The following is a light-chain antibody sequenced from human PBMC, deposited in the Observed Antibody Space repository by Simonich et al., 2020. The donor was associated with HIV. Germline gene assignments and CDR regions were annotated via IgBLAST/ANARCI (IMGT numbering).Light chain of an antibody. J-gene: IGKJ3*01. Sequence: EIVLTQSPATLSLSPGERATLSCRASQSVSSYLAWYQQKPGQAPRLLIYGASNRATGIPARFSGSGSGTDFTLTISSLEPEDFAVYYCQHREAFGPGTKVDIK. CDR3: QHREA. CDR2: GAS. V-gene: IGKV3-11*01. CDR1: QSVSSY.